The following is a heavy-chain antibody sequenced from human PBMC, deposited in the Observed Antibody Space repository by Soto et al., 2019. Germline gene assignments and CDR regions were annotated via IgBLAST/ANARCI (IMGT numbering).Heavy chain of an antibody. CDR2: ISYDGSNK. J-gene: IGHJ6*02. CDR1: GFTFSSYA. D-gene: IGHD2-15*01. Sequence: GGSLRLSCAASGFTFSSYAMHWVRQAPGKGLEWVAVISYDGSNKYYADSVKGRFTISRDNSKNTLYLQMNSLRAEDTAVYYCARDILVVVAATQDYYYYGMDVWGQGTTVTVSS. V-gene: IGHV3-30-3*01. CDR3: ARDILVVVAATQDYYYYGMDV.